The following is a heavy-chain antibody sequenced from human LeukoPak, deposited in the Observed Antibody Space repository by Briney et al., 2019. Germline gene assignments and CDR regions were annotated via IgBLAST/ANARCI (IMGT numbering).Heavy chain of an antibody. CDR1: GFTFSSYG. J-gene: IGHJ4*02. V-gene: IGHV3-30*02. CDR2: IRYDGSNK. Sequence: PGGSLRLSCAPYGFTFSSYGMHWVRQAPGKGLEWVAFIRYDGSNKYYADSVKGRFTISRDNSKNTLYLQMNSLRAEDTAVYYCAKSSIVVVPAYYYDSSGYYDYWGQGTLVTVSS. CDR3: AKSSIVVVPAYYYDSSGYYDY. D-gene: IGHD3-22*01.